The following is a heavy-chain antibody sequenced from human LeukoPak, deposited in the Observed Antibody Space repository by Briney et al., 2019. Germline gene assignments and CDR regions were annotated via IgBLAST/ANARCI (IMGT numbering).Heavy chain of an antibody. V-gene: IGHV3-30*02. D-gene: IGHD3-3*01. J-gene: IGHJ6*03. CDR2: IRYDGSNK. Sequence: GGSLRLSCAASGFTFSSYGMHWVRQAPRKGLEWVAFIRYDGSNKYYADSVKGRFTISRDNSKNTLYLQMNSLRAEDTAVYYCAKVDYDFWSGYSPPHNYYYYYYMDVWGKGTTVTVSS. CDR3: AKVDYDFWSGYSPPHNYYYYYYMDV. CDR1: GFTFSSYG.